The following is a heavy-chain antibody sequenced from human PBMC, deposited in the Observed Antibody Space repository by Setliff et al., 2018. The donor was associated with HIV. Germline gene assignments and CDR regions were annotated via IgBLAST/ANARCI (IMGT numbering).Heavy chain of an antibody. J-gene: IGHJ6*03. CDR3: ARDDRDYSGSGGGRYMDV. CDR1: ELTFSNYA. D-gene: IGHD3-10*01. Sequence: PGGSLRLSCAASELTFSNYAMTWVRQAPGKGLEWVSSLSGSGGSTYYADSVKGRFTISRDNSKNTLYLRMNSLRAEDTALYYCARDDRDYSGSGGGRYMDVWGEGTPVTVSS. CDR2: LSGSGGST. V-gene: IGHV3-23*01.